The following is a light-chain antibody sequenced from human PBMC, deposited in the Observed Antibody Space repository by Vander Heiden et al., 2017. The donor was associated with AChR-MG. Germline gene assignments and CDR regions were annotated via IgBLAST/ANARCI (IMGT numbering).Light chain of an antibody. CDR3: QQNDNPRSN. CDR2: AAS. Sequence: DIEVTQSPSSLSASVGDRVTVTCRASQRISTYLNWYLQKPGKAPKLLIYAASSLQSGVSSRFSGSGSGTEFTLTISSLQVEDFGTYYCQQNDNPRSNFGHGTKVDVK. CDR1: QRISTY. V-gene: IGKV1-39*01. J-gene: IGKJ3*01.